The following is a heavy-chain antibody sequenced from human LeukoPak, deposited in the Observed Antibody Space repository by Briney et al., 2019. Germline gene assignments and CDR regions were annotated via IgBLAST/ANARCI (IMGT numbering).Heavy chain of an antibody. D-gene: IGHD6-19*01. J-gene: IGHJ3*02. CDR3: ARDQGWLVPIGAFDI. CDR2: IYYSGST. Sequence: PSETLSLTCAVSGGSISSSNWWSWVRQPPGKGLEWIGIIYYSGSTNYNPSLKSRVTISVDTSKNQFSLKLSSVTAADTAVYYCARDQGWLVPIGAFDIWGQGTMVTVSS. CDR1: GGSISSSNW. V-gene: IGHV4-4*02.